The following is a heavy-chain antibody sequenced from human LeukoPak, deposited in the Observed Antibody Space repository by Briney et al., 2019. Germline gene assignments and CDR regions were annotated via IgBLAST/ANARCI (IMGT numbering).Heavy chain of an antibody. D-gene: IGHD6-19*01. J-gene: IGHJ4*02. V-gene: IGHV3-30*02. Sequence: PGGSLRLPCAVSGFTFSSYGMHWFPQAPGKGREGGAFIRYDGSNKYYAHSVKGRFTISRDNSKNTLYLQMNSLRAEDTAVYYCAKDANSIGWYFIDYWGQGTLVTVSS. CDR1: GFTFSSYG. CDR3: AKDANSIGWYFIDY. CDR2: IRYDGSNK.